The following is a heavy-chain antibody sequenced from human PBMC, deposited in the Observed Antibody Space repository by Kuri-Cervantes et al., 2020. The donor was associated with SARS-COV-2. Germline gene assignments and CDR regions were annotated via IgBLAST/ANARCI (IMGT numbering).Heavy chain of an antibody. CDR1: GFIFSNYW. J-gene: IGHJ4*02. V-gene: IGHV3-7*01. CDR2: IKQDGSEE. D-gene: IGHD3-3*01. Sequence: GGSLRLSCAASGFIFSNYWMTWVRQAPGKGLEWVANIKQDGSEEFYVDSVKGRFTVSRDNAKKSLFLQMNSLRVEDSAVYFCARASFDFWSGYYTGYFFDYWGQGSLVTVSS. CDR3: ARASFDFWSGYYTGYFFDY.